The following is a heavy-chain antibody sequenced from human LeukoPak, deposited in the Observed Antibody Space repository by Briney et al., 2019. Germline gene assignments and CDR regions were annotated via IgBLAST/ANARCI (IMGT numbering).Heavy chain of an antibody. Sequence: SETLSLTCAVYGGSFSGYYWSWIRQPPGKGLEWIGEINHSGSTSYNPSLKSRVTISVDTSKNQFSLKLSSVTAADTAVYYCARDSYYGSGSYYTYYYYYYYMDVWGKGTTVTISS. CDR3: ARDSYYGSGSYYTYYYYYYYMDV. D-gene: IGHD3-10*01. J-gene: IGHJ6*03. V-gene: IGHV4-34*01. CDR1: GGSFSGYY. CDR2: INHSGST.